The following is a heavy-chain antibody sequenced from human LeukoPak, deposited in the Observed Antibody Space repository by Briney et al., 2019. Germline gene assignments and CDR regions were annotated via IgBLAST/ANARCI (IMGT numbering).Heavy chain of an antibody. Sequence: GGSLRLYCAASGLTLSGYWMHWVRQAPGQGLVWVSRINGDASSTSYADSVKGRFTISRDNAKSTLYLQMNSLRVEDTAVYYCARARGNTYGYFEYWGQGTLVTVSS. V-gene: IGHV3-74*01. CDR1: GLTLSGYW. D-gene: IGHD5-18*01. CDR3: ARARGNTYGYFEY. CDR2: INGDASST. J-gene: IGHJ4*02.